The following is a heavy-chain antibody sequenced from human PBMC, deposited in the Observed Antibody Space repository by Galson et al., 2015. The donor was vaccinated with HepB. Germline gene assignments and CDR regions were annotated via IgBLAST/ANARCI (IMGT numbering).Heavy chain of an antibody. D-gene: IGHD2-2*01. CDR3: ASLLGYCSGSTCSPNY. J-gene: IGHJ4*01. V-gene: IGHV3-74*03. CDR2: INYDGTTT. CDR1: GFAFSRYW. Sequence: SLRLSCAASGFAFSRYWMHWVRQAPGKGLVWISRINYDGTTTTYADSVKGRFTISRDNAKNTLFLQMSSLRAEDTAVYYCASLLGYCSGSTCSPNYWGHGTLVTVSS.